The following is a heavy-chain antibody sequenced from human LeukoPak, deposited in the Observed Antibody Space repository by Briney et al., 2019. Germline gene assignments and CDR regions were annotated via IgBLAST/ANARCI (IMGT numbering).Heavy chain of an antibody. D-gene: IGHD3-16*02. J-gene: IGHJ4*02. CDR3: ARGPDGYRY. CDR2: IYSGGET. V-gene: IGHV3-53*01. Sequence: GGSLRLSCAAAGFTVSSNFMMWVRQAPGKGLEWVSFIYSGGETYYADSVKGRFTISRDTFRNTPHLQMNNLRAEDTAVYYCARGPDGYRYWGQGTLVTVSS. CDR1: GFTVSSNF.